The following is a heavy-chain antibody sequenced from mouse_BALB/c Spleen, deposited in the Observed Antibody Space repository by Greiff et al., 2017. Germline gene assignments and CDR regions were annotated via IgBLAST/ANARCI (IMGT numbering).Heavy chain of an antibody. CDR3: ARQLGPYYYAMDY. CDR1: GFDFSRYW. J-gene: IGHJ4*01. D-gene: IGHD4-1*01. Sequence: EVKLQESGGGLVQPGGSLKLSCAASGFDFSRYWMSWVRQAPGKGLEWIGEINPDSSTINYTPSLKDKFIISRDNAKNTLYLQMSKVRSEDTALYYCARQLGPYYYAMDYWGQGTSVTGSS. V-gene: IGHV4-1*02. CDR2: INPDSSTI.